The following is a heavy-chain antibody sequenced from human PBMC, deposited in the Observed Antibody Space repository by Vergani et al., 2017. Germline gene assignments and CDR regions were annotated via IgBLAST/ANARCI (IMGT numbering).Heavy chain of an antibody. Sequence: QLQLQESGPGLVKPSETLSLTCTVSGGSISSSSYYWGWIRQPQGKGLEWIGSIYYSGSTYYNPSLKSRVTISVETSKNQFSLKLSSVTAADTAVYYCARDSWEDCTNCVCYAGFDPWGQGTLVTVSS. CDR1: GGSISSSSYY. D-gene: IGHD2-8*01. CDR3: ARDSWEDCTNCVCYAGFDP. J-gene: IGHJ5*02. CDR2: IYYSGST. V-gene: IGHV4-39*07.